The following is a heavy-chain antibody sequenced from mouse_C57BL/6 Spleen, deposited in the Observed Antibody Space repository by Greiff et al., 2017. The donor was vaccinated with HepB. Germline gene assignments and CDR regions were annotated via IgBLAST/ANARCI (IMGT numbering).Heavy chain of an antibody. CDR1: GFTFSDFY. V-gene: IGHV7-1*01. J-gene: IGHJ4*01. CDR2: SRNKANDYTT. CDR3: ARDAGDGYCAMDC. D-gene: IGHD2-3*01. Sequence: EVQLVESGGGLVQSGRSLRLSCATSGFTFSDFYMEWVRQAPGKGLEWIAASRNKANDYTTEYSASVKGRFIVSRDTSQSILYLQMNALRAEDTAIYYCARDAGDGYCAMDCWGQGTSVTVSS.